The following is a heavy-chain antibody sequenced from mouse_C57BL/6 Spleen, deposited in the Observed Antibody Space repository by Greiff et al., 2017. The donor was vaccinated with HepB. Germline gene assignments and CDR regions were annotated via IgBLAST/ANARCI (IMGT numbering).Heavy chain of an antibody. J-gene: IGHJ3*01. Sequence: EVQLVESGGDLVKPGGSLKLSCAASGFTFSSYGMSWVRQTPDKRLEWVATISSGGSYTYYPDRVKGRFTISRDNAKNTLYLQMSSLKSEDTAMYYCASLVDYYGSSSFAYWGQGTLVTVSA. D-gene: IGHD1-1*01. V-gene: IGHV5-6*01. CDR3: ASLVDYYGSSSFAY. CDR2: ISSGGSYT. CDR1: GFTFSSYG.